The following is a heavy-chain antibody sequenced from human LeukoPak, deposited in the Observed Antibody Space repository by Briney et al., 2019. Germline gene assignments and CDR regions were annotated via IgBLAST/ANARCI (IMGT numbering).Heavy chain of an antibody. Sequence: SGGSLRLSCAASGLTFSSYEMNWVRQAPGKGLEWVSYISSSGSSIYYADSVKGRFTISSDNAKKSLYLQMHSLGAEDTAVYYCARDSHKFDSSGYYPDAFDIWGQGTMVTVSS. CDR2: ISSSGSSI. CDR1: GLTFSSYE. CDR3: ARDSHKFDSSGYYPDAFDI. V-gene: IGHV3-48*03. J-gene: IGHJ3*02. D-gene: IGHD3-22*01.